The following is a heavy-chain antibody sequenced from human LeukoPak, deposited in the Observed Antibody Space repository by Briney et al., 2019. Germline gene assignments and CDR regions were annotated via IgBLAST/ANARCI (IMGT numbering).Heavy chain of an antibody. CDR1: GFTFSSYW. D-gene: IGHD5-18*01. Sequence: PGGSLRLSCAASGFTFSSYWMSWVRQAPGKGLEWVANIKQDGSEKYYVDSVKGRFTISRDNAKNSLYLKMNSLRAEDTAVYYCARLRSYGPYNWFDPWGQGTLVTVSS. CDR3: ARLRSYGPYNWFDP. CDR2: IKQDGSEK. J-gene: IGHJ5*02. V-gene: IGHV3-7*01.